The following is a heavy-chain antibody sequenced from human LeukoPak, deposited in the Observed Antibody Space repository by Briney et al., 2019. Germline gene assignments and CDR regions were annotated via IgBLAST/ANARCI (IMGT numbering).Heavy chain of an antibody. CDR3: AKGAFDV. J-gene: IGHJ3*01. Sequence: GGSLRLSCAASGFNLGRYAMSWVRQAPGRGLERVSCINTGETTFYADSVKGRFTISRDSSKNNLYLHMTSLRDEDTALYYCAKGAFDVWGQGTVVIVSS. CDR1: GFNLGRYA. V-gene: IGHV3-23*01. CDR2: INTGETT.